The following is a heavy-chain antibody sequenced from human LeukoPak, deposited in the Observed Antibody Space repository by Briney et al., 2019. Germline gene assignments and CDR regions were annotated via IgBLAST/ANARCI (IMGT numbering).Heavy chain of an antibody. V-gene: IGHV4-4*02. CDR3: VRATGAVAVRGWSFEI. Sequence: PSGTLSLTCGVSGYSISSNHWWEWVRQPPGKGLEWIGEIYHDGTTKYSASLKSRVTISLDKFKNQFSLSVISVTAADTAVYYGVRATGAVAVRGWSFEIWGHGTMVTVSS. CDR1: GYSISSNHW. J-gene: IGHJ3*02. D-gene: IGHD6-19*01. CDR2: IYHDGTT.